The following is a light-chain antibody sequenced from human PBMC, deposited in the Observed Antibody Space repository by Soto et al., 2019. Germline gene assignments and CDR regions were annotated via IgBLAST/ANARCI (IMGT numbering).Light chain of an antibody. J-gene: IGKJ4*01. CDR2: GAS. CDR3: QQYNNWPLT. Sequence: EIVMTQSPATLSVSPGERATLSCRASQSGNTNLACDQQKPGQAPRLLSYGASSRATGISARFSGSGSGTEFPLTISSLQSEDFAVYYCQQYNNWPLTFGGGTKVEIK. CDR1: QSGNTN. V-gene: IGKV3-15*01.